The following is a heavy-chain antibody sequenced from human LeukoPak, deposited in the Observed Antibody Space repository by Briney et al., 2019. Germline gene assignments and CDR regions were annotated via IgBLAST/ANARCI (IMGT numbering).Heavy chain of an antibody. CDR3: AVGETVGFAFGY. Sequence: GVSLKISCKVSGYIFTSYWIGWVRQMPGKGLEWMGMIYPGDSDTRYSPSFQGQVTISPDKSISTAYLQWSSLKASYTGMYYCAVGETVGFAFGYWGQGTLVTVSS. D-gene: IGHD3-10*01. J-gene: IGHJ4*02. CDR2: IYPGDSDT. V-gene: IGHV5-51*01. CDR1: GYIFTSYW.